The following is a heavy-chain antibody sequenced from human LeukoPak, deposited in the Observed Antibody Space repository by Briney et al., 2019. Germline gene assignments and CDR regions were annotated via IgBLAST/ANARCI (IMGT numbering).Heavy chain of an antibody. CDR2: VYYSGSA. CDR1: GGPISGHY. J-gene: IGHJ4*02. D-gene: IGHD2-15*01. Sequence: SETLSLTCTVSGGPISGHYWSWIRQPPGKGLEWIGYVYYSGSANYNASLKSRVTMSLDTSKNQLPLKLTSVTAADTAVYYCARGGWSYDHWGQGTLVTVSS. V-gene: IGHV4-59*11. CDR3: ARGGWSYDH.